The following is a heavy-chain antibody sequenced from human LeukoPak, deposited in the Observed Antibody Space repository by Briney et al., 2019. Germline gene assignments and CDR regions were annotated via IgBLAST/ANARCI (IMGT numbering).Heavy chain of an antibody. V-gene: IGHV1-69*13. J-gene: IGHJ3*02. CDR1: GGTFSSYA. CDR3: ARVGRVGATYAFDI. D-gene: IGHD1-26*01. Sequence: ASVKVSCKASGGTFSSYAISWVRQAPGQGLEWMGGIIPIFGTANYAQKFQGRVTITADESTSTAYMELSSLRSEDTAVYYCARVGRVGATYAFDIWGQGTMVTASP. CDR2: IIPIFGTA.